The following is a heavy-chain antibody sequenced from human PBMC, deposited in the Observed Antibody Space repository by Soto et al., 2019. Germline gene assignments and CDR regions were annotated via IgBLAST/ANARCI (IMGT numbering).Heavy chain of an antibody. J-gene: IGHJ6*02. CDR1: GFTFSDYY. Sequence: HVQMVESGGDLVKPGGSLRLSCAVSGFTFSDYYMSWFRQAPEQGLEWIAYISGRGNYTNYADSVRGRFTISRDNIKNSRCMQMNSLRDEDTAIYYCARYGGEIIAAETGGGYGMDVWGQGTTVIVSS. CDR3: ARYGGEIIAAETGGGYGMDV. V-gene: IGHV3-11*06. D-gene: IGHD6-6*01. CDR2: ISGRGNYT.